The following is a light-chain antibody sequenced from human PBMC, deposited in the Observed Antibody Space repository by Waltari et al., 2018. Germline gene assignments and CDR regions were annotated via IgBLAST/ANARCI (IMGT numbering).Light chain of an antibody. CDR3: QQYSSTWT. CDR2: KTS. J-gene: IGKJ1*01. CDR1: QSISSW. Sequence: DIQMTQSPSTLSASVGDIVTITCRASQSISSWLAWDQQKPGEAPKLLIYKTSSLESGVPSRFSGSGSGTEFTLTISSLQPDDFATYYCQQYSSTWTFGQGTKVEI. V-gene: IGKV1-5*03.